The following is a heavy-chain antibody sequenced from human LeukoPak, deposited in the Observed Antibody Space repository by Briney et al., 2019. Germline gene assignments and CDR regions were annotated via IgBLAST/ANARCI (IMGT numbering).Heavy chain of an antibody. V-gene: IGHV3-33*01. D-gene: IGHD3-22*01. CDR3: ARGEGGYYYRLGD. J-gene: IGHJ4*02. CDR1: GFTFSSYG. Sequence: PGGSLRLSCAASGFTFSSYGMHWVRQAPGKGLEWVEVIWYDGSNKYYADSVKGRFTISRDNSKNTLYLQMNSLRVEDTAVYYCARGEGGYYYRLGDWGQGTLVTVSS. CDR2: IWYDGSNK.